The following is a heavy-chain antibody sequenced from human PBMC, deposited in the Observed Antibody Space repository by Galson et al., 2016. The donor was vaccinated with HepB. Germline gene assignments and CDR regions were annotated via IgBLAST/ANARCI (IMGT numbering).Heavy chain of an antibody. V-gene: IGHV4-39*01. CDR2: IYYSGNT. D-gene: IGHD2-21*02. CDR1: GASLNRNAHY. J-gene: IGHJ3*02. CDR3: ARHRTYGDSPAAFEI. Sequence: ETLSLTCTVSGASLNRNAHYWDWIRQPPGKGLEWIGTIYYSGNTYYNPSLKSRVTISVDTSKNQFSLKLSSVTAADTAVYYCARHRTYGDSPAAFEIWGQGTMVTVSS.